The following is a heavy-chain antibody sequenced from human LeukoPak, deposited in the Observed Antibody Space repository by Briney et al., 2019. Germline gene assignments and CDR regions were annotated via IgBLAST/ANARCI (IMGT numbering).Heavy chain of an antibody. V-gene: IGHV4-34*01. D-gene: IGHD3-9*01. CDR1: GGSFSGYY. J-gene: IGHJ5*02. CDR3: ARNAYFDNNWFDP. Sequence: PSETLSLTCAVYGGSFSGYYWSWIRQPPGKGPEWIGEVNHSGSTNYNPSLKSRVTISVDTSKNQFSLKLSSVTAADTAVYYCARNAYFDNNWFDPWGQGTLVTVSS. CDR2: VNHSGST.